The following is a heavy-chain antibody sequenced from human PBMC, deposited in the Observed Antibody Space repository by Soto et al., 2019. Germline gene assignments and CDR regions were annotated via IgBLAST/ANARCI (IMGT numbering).Heavy chain of an antibody. CDR3: ARYWNAGTLYGAFDI. V-gene: IGHV1-69*06. CDR2: IIPNYDAA. Sequence: QVQLVQSGAEVRKPGSSVKVSCEASGGSFNNYVISWLRQAPGQGIEWMGGIIPNYDAANFAQKFQGRLTITADKATNTAYMETNRLSTEDTATYYCARYWNAGTLYGAFDIWCQGTTGSVS. D-gene: IGHD4-17*01. CDR1: GGSFNNYV. J-gene: IGHJ3*02.